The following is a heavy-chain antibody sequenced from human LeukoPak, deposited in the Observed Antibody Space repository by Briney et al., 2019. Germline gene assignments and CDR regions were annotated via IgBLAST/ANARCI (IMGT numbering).Heavy chain of an antibody. CDR3: ARTTNSYYYYYIDV. V-gene: IGHV1-18*01. CDR2: INAYNGNT. D-gene: IGHD1-26*01. CDR1: GGTFSSYA. J-gene: IGHJ6*03. Sequence: RASVKVSCKASGGTFSSYAISWVRQAPGQGLEWMGWINAYNGNTNYEQKLQGRVTMTTDTSTSTAYMELRSLRSDDTAVYYCARTTNSYYYYYIDVWGKGTTVTVSS.